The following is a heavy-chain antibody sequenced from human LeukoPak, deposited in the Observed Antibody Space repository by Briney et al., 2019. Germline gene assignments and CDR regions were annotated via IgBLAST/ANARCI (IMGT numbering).Heavy chain of an antibody. D-gene: IGHD3-3*01. Sequence: ASVKVSCKTSGYTFTDYYMHWVRQAPGQGLEWMGRINPTSGGAIYAQKFQGRVTMTRDTSITTAYMELSRLRSDDTAVYYCARPRTYYDFWRGYPPFDYWGQGTLVTVSS. CDR3: ARPRTYYDFWRGYPPFDY. CDR2: INPTSGGA. CDR1: GYTFTDYY. J-gene: IGHJ4*02. V-gene: IGHV1-2*06.